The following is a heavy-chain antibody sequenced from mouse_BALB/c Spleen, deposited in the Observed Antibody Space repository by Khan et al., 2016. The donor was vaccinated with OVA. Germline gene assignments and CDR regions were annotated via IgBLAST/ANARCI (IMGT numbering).Heavy chain of an antibody. V-gene: IGHV5-15*02. CDR1: GFTFIDYG. CDR3: ARGGFAY. CDR2: ISSEAYSI. J-gene: IGHJ3*01. Sequence: EVELVESGGGLVQPGGSRKLSCAASGFTFIDYGMAWVRQTPGKGPEWIAFISSEAYSIYYADTVTGRFTISRENAKNNLLLEMSSLRSDDTAMYYCARGGFAYWGQGTLVTVSA.